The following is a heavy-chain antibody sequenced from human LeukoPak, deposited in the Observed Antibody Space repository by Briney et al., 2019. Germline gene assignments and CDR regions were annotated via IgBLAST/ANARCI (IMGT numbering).Heavy chain of an antibody. CDR1: GFTFSSYS. D-gene: IGHD6-19*01. V-gene: IGHV3-21*01. J-gene: IGHJ4*02. Sequence: GGSLRLSCAASGFTFSSYSMNWVRQAPGKGLEWVSSISSSSSYIYHADSVKGRFTISRDNAKNSLFLQVNSLRAEDTAVYYCARSGSGYLDYWGQGTLVTVSS. CDR3: ARSGSGYLDY. CDR2: ISSSSSYI.